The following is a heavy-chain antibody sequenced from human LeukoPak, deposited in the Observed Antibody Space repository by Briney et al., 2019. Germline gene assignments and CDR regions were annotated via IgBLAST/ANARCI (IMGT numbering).Heavy chain of an antibody. CDR2: TNPNSAAT. D-gene: IGHD1-26*01. J-gene: IGHJ4*02. Sequence: GASVKVSCKTSGYTFSDYYTHWVRQAPGQGLEWMGWTNPNSAATNYARRFQGRVTMTRDTSISTAYMELSRLTSDDTAVYYCARIRGGNNYHFDFWGQGTLVTVSS. V-gene: IGHV1-2*02. CDR1: GYTFSDYY. CDR3: ARIRGGNNYHFDF.